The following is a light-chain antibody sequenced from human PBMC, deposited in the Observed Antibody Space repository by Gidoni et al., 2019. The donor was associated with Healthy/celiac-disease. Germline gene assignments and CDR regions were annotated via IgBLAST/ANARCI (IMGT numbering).Light chain of an antibody. CDR3: QQYGSSPMCS. J-gene: IGKJ2*04. CDR2: GAS. CDR1: QSVSSSY. V-gene: IGKV3-20*01. Sequence: VLTPSPGTLSSSPGERATLTCRASQSVSSSYLAWYQQKPGQAPRLLIYGASSRATGIPDRFSGSGSGTDFTLTISRLEPEDVAVYYCQQYGSSPMCSFGQGTKLEIK.